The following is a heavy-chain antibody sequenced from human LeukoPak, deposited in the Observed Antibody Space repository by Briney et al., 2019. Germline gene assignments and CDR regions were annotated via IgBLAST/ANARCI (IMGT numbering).Heavy chain of an antibody. V-gene: IGHV3-7*01. J-gene: IGHJ3*02. Sequence: GGSLRLSCAASGFTFSSYWMSWVRQAPGKGPEWVATIKLDGSEKYHVDSVKGRFTISRDNAKNSLYMQMNSLRAEDTAVYYCARDRSDILTGYNDAFDIWGQGTMVTVSS. CDR2: IKLDGSEK. CDR1: GFTFSSYW. CDR3: ARDRSDILTGYNDAFDI. D-gene: IGHD3-9*01.